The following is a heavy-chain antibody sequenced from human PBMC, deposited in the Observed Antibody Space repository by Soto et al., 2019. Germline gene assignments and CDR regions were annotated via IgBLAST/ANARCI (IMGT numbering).Heavy chain of an antibody. CDR2: INSDGSST. CDR1: GFALSTYW. V-gene: IGHV3-74*01. CDR3: ARAITTPGY. D-gene: IGHD1-1*01. Sequence: GSLRLSCAASGFALSTYWMHWIRQVPGKGLFWVSRINSDGSSTSYADSVKGRFTISRDNAKNTAYLQMNSLTAEDTAVYYCARAITTPGYWGQGTLVTVSS. J-gene: IGHJ4*02.